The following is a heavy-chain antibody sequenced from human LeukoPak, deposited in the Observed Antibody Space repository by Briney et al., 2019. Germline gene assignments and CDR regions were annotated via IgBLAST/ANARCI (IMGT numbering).Heavy chain of an antibody. D-gene: IGHD2-21*02. CDR2: ISYDGSNK. J-gene: IGHJ4*02. CDR3: ARDTAGVYYFDY. V-gene: IGHV3-30-3*01. CDR1: GFTFSYHW. Sequence: GGSLTLSCAASGFTFSYHWMTWVRQAPGKGLEWVAVISYDGSNKYYADSVKGRFTISRDNSKNTLYLQMNSLRAEDTALYYCARDTAGVYYFDYWGQGTLVTVSS.